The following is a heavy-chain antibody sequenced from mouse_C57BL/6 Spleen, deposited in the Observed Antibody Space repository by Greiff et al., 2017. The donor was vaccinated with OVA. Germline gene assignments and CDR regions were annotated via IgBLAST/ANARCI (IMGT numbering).Heavy chain of an antibody. V-gene: IGHV5-9*01. J-gene: IGHJ4*01. CDR1: GFTFSSYT. CDR2: ISGGGGNT. D-gene: IGHD2-3*01. Sequence: EVKLMESGGGLVKPGGSLKLSCAASGFTFSSYTMSWVRQTPEKRLEWVATISGGGGNTYYPDSVKGRFTISRDNAKNTLYLQMSSLRSEDTALYYCARQGYDGYYGAMDYWGQGTSVTVSS. CDR3: ARQGYDGYYGAMDY.